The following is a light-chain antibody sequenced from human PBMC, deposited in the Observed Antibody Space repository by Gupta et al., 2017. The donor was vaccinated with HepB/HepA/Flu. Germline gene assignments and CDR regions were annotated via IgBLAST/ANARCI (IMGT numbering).Light chain of an antibody. J-gene: IGKJ3*01. CDR3: MQRVKFPLT. V-gene: IGKV2-40*01. Sequence: DIVMTQTPLPLPVPPGEQASTPCRPVQSRWNGDDGNTYLDWYLQKPGQAPQLLIYTRSYRASGVPDRFSGSGSGTDFTLKISRVEAEDVGVYYCMQRVKFPLTFGHGTKVDIK. CDR1: QSRWNGDDGNTY. CDR2: TRS.